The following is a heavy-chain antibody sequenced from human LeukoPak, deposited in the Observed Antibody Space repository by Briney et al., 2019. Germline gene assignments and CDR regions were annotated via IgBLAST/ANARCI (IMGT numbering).Heavy chain of an antibody. CDR2: ISYSADYT. CDR1: GFTFSSYA. Sequence: GGSLRLSCSASGFTFSSYAMSWVRQAPGKGLQWVSTISYSADYTYYADSVKGRFTLSRDNSKNTLYLQLDSLRADDTAVYYCAKDRGPYTHYYHYMDVWGKGDTVRVSS. V-gene: IGHV3-23*01. CDR3: AKDRGPYTHYYHYMDV. J-gene: IGHJ6*03. D-gene: IGHD3-10*01.